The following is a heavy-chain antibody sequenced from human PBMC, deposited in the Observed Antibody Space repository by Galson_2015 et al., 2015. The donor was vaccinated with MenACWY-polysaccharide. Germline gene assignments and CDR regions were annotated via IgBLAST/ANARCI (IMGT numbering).Heavy chain of an antibody. V-gene: IGHV3-43*02. D-gene: IGHD2-21*01. CDR1: GFIFDEFV. CDR3: VKDSRQGYCRGDDCNVYYFGQ. J-gene: IGHJ4*02. Sequence: SLRLSCAASGFIFDEFVMHWVRQVPGKGLEWISVISADGGTAFYADSVKGRFTISRDNSKNSLYLRMDTLKTDDSAFYYCVKDSRQGYCRGDDCNVYYFGQWGQGTLVTVST. CDR2: ISADGGTA.